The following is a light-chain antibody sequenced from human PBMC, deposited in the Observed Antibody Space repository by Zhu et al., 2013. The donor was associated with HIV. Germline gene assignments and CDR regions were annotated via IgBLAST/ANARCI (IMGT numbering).Light chain of an antibody. CDR1: QSVISY. J-gene: IGKJ4*01. Sequence: EIVLTQSPATLSLSPGERATLSCRASQSVISYLAWYQQKPGQAPRLLIYDASNRASGIPARFSGSGSGTDFTLTISSLEPEDFAVYYCQQYNNWPPLTFGGGTKVEIK. V-gene: IGKV3-11*01. CDR2: DAS. CDR3: QQYNNWPPLT.